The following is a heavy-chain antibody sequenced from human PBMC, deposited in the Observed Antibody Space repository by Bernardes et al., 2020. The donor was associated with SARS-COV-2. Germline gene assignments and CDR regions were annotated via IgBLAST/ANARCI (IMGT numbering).Heavy chain of an antibody. Sequence: GGSLRLSCAASGFTFSSYSMNWVRQAPGKGLEWVSSISSSSSYIYYADSVKGRFTISRDNAKNSLYLQMNSLRAEDTAVYYCARDREDGYYDFWSGSPYYYYGMDVWGQGTTVTVSS. D-gene: IGHD3-3*01. V-gene: IGHV3-21*01. CDR1: GFTFSSYS. J-gene: IGHJ6*02. CDR2: ISSSSSYI. CDR3: ARDREDGYYDFWSGSPYYYYGMDV.